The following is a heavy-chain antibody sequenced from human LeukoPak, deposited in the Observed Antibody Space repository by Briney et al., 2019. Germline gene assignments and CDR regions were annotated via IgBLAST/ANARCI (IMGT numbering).Heavy chain of an antibody. V-gene: IGHV3-48*02. CDR2: ISSSSSTI. D-gene: IGHD2-21*02. CDR1: GFTFSSHS. CDR3: ARDSAYCGGDCYSEY. J-gene: IGHJ4*02. Sequence: GGSLRLSCASSGFTFSSHSMNWVRQAPGKGLEWISYISSSSSTIYYADSVKGRFTISRDNAKNSLYLQMNSLRDEDTAVYYCARDSAYCGGDCYSEYWGQGTPVTVSS.